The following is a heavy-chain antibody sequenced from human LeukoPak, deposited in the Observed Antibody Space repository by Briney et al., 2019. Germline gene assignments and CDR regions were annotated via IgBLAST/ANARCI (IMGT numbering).Heavy chain of an antibody. CDR2: INPNSGGT. J-gene: IGHJ4*02. Sequence: ASVKVSCKASGYSFTGYYMHWVRQAPGQGLEWMGWINPNSGGTNYAQKFQGRVTMTRDMSTSTVYMELSSLRSEDTAVYYCARTLGYYYGSGSYYTHFDYWGQGTLVTVSS. V-gene: IGHV1-2*02. D-gene: IGHD3-10*01. CDR3: ARTLGYYYGSGSYYTHFDY. CDR1: GYSFTGYY.